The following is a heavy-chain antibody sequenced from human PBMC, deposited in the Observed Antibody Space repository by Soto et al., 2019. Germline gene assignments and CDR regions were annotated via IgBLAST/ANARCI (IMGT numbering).Heavy chain of an antibody. D-gene: IGHD6-13*01. V-gene: IGHV3-23*01. CDR1: GFTFSSYA. Sequence: EVPLLDSGGGLVQPGGSLRLSCAASGFTFSSYAMNWVRQAPGKGLEWVSVISGSGDSTYYADSVKGRFTISRDNSKNTLYLQMNSLRTEDTAVYYCARRGPGTYIDYWGQGTLVTVSS. J-gene: IGHJ4*02. CDR3: ARRGPGTYIDY. CDR2: ISGSGDST.